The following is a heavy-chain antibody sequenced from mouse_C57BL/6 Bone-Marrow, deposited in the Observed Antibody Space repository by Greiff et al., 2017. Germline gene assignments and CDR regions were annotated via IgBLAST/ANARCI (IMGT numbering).Heavy chain of an antibody. Sequence: VQLKESGPGLVKPSQSLSLTCSVTGYSITSGYYWNWIRQFPGNKLEWMGYISYDGSNNYNPSLKNRISITRDTSKNQFFLKLNSVTTEDTATYYCARGTAQAPVYFDYWGQGTTLTVSS. V-gene: IGHV3-6*01. D-gene: IGHD3-2*02. CDR3: ARGTAQAPVYFDY. CDR2: ISYDGSN. CDR1: GYSITSGYY. J-gene: IGHJ2*01.